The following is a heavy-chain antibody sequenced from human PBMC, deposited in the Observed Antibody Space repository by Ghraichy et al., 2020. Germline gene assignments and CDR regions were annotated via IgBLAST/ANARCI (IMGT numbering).Heavy chain of an antibody. CDR2: ISGSGGST. CDR1: GFTFSSYA. J-gene: IGHJ4*02. V-gene: IGHV3-23*01. CDR3: AKDCSSTSCDYINFDY. D-gene: IGHD2-2*01. Sequence: GGSLRLSCAASGFTFSSYAMSWVRQAPGKGLEWVSAISGSGGSTYYADSVKGRFTISRDNSKNTLYLQMNSLRAEDTAVYYCAKDCSSTSCDYINFDYWGQGTLVTVSS.